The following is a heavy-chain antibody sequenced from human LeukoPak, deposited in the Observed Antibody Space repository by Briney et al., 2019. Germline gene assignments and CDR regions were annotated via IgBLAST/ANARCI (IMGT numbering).Heavy chain of an antibody. J-gene: IGHJ4*01. Sequence: GGSLRLSCAASGFTFSNSAMNWVRQAPGKGLEWVAVISYDGNNKYYSDSVKGRFTISRDNSKNTLYLQMNSLRAEDTAVYYCAKDMYYPGSGSYFNVDYWGTGTIVTFSS. V-gene: IGHV3-30*18. D-gene: IGHD3-10*01. CDR1: GFTFSNSA. CDR3: AKDMYYPGSGSYFNVDY. CDR2: ISYDGNNK.